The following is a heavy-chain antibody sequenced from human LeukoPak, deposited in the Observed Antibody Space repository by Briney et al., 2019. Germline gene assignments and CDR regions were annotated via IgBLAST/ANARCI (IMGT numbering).Heavy chain of an antibody. V-gene: IGHV1-69*05. CDR3: ARSYYYDSSGYYYGLPLDY. D-gene: IGHD3-22*01. Sequence: ASVKVSCKASGGTFSSYAISWVRQAPGQGLEWMGRIIPIFGTANYAQKFQGRVTITTDESTSTAYMELSSLRSEDTAVYYCARSYYYDSSGYYYGLPLDYWGQGTLVTVSS. CDR2: IIPIFGTA. CDR1: GGTFSSYA. J-gene: IGHJ4*02.